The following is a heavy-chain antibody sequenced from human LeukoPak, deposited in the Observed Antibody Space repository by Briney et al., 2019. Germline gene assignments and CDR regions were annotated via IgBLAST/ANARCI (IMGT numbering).Heavy chain of an antibody. D-gene: IGHD6-13*01. CDR3: ARVASSWQFDY. J-gene: IGHJ4*02. V-gene: IGHV3-53*01. CDR2: IYSGGST. CDR1: GFTVRSNY. Sequence: QSGGSLRLSCAASGFTVRSNYMSWVRQAPGKGLEWVSIIYSGGSTYYADSVKGRFTISRDNSKNTLFLQMDSLRAEDTAVYYCARVASSWQFDYWGQGTLVTVSS.